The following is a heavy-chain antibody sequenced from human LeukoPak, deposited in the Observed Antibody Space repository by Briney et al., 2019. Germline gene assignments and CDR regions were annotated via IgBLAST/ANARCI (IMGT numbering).Heavy chain of an antibody. D-gene: IGHD3-3*01. Sequence: SETLALTCAVYGGTVSGYYCSWIHQPPGKRLEWIGEINHSGSTNYNPSLKSRVTISVDTSKNQFSLKLSSVTAADTAVYYCARDGITIFGVVIIRGFDPWGQGTLVTVSS. CDR1: GGTVSGYY. V-gene: IGHV4-34*01. CDR3: ARDGITIFGVVIIRGFDP. J-gene: IGHJ5*02. CDR2: INHSGST.